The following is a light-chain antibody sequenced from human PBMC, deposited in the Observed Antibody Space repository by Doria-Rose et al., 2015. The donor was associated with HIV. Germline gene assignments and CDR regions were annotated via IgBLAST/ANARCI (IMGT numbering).Light chain of an antibody. CDR1: QSVSANY. V-gene: IGKV3-20*01. CDR2: GAS. J-gene: IGKJ1*01. CDR3: HQYASSRT. Sequence: TQSPGTLSLSPGEGATLSCRASQSVSANYLAWYQQRPGQSPRLLIYGASSSATDIPDRFSGRVSGTDFTLTISRLEPEDFAVYYCHQYASSRTFGQGTKVEIK.